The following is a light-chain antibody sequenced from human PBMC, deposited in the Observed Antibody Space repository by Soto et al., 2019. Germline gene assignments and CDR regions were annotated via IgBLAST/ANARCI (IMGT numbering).Light chain of an antibody. Sequence: ALTQPASVSGSPGQSITISCTGTRSDVGGYNSVCWHQQHPGKAPKLIIYEVSNRPSGISDRFSASKSGNTASLTISGRQADDEADYYCSSFTTTNTWVFGGGTKLTVL. CDR1: RSDVGGYNS. CDR2: EVS. J-gene: IGLJ3*02. CDR3: SSFTTTNTWV. V-gene: IGLV2-14*01.